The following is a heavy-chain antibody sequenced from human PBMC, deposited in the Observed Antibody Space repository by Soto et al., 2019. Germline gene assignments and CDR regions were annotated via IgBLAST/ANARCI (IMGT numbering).Heavy chain of an antibody. V-gene: IGHV3-23*01. CDR2: ISGSGGST. J-gene: IGHJ6*02. D-gene: IGHD3-10*01. CDR1: GFTFSSYA. CDR3: AKGMAVRGVTKTYYYYYGMDV. Sequence: GGSLRLSCAASGFTFSSYAMSWVRQAPGKGLEWVSSISGSGGSTYYADSVKGRFTISRDNSKNTLYLQMNSLRAEDTAVYYCAKGMAVRGVTKTYYYYYGMDVWGQGTTVTVS.